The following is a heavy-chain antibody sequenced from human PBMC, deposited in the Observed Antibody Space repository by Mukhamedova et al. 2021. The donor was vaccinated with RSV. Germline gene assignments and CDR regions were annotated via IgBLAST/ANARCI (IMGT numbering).Heavy chain of an antibody. CDR3: AREGGYNDNWFDP. D-gene: IGHD5-12*01. V-gene: IGHV3-11*01. Sequence: TISRDNAKNSLYLQMNSLRAEDTAVYYFAREGGYNDNWFDPWGQGTLVTVSS. J-gene: IGHJ5*02.